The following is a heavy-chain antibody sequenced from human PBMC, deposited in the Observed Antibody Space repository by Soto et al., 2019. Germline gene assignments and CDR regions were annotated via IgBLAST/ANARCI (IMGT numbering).Heavy chain of an antibody. J-gene: IGHJ5*02. V-gene: IGHV4-4*07. CDR3: AKYVASRRWFDP. CDR2: VRHTGDT. D-gene: IGHD2-2*01. Sequence: QVQLQESGPGLVKPSETLSLTCAVSGASIKSYHWSWIRQPAGKGLEWVGRVRHTGDTNYNPSLKSRNTMTIDTSRNEITLNMSSVTAAATAVYFCAKYVASRRWFDPWGQGVLVIVSS. CDR1: GASIKSYH.